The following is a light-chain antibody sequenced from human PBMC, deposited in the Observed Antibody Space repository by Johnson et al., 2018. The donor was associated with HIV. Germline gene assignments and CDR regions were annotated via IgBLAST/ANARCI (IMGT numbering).Light chain of an antibody. CDR2: ENN. V-gene: IGLV1-51*02. J-gene: IGLJ1*01. Sequence: QSVLTQPPSVSAAPGQKVTISCSGSSSNIGNNSVSWYQQLPGTAPKLLIYENNKRPSGIPDRFSGSKSGTSATLGITGLQTGDEADYYCGTWDSSLSVEVFGTETKVTVL. CDR1: SSNIGNNS. CDR3: GTWDSSLSVEV.